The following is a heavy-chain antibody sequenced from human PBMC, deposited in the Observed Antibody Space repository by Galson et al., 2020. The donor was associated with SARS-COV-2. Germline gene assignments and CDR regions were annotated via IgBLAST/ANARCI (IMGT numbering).Heavy chain of an antibody. CDR1: GFTFSSYR. D-gene: IGHD1-26*01. Sequence: GESLKISCAASGFTFSSYRMNWVRQAPGKGLEWVSYISSSGYSIYYADSVKGRFTISRDNAENSLYLQMNSLRDEDTAVYYCARDPTGSYFTGGLQVETVGYFDYWGQGTLVTVSS. V-gene: IGHV3-48*02. J-gene: IGHJ4*02. CDR2: ISSSGYSI. CDR3: ARDPTGSYFTGGLQVETVGYFDY.